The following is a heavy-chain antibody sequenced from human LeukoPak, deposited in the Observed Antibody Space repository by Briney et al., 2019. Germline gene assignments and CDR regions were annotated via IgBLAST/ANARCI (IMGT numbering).Heavy chain of an antibody. J-gene: IGHJ4*02. CDR2: IYYSGST. CDR1: GGSISSYY. CDR3: ARAYSSSWYGVDYFDY. D-gene: IGHD6-13*01. V-gene: IGHV4-59*01. Sequence: PSETLSLTCTVSGGSISSYYWSWIRQPPGRGLEWIGYIYYSGSTNYNPSLKSRVTISVATSKNQFSLKLSSVTAADTAVYYCARAYSSSWYGVDYFDYWGQGTLVTVSS.